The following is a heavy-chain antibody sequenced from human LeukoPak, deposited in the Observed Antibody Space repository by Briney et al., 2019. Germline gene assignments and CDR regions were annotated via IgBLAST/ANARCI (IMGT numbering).Heavy chain of an antibody. J-gene: IGHJ5*02. V-gene: IGHV3-23*01. Sequence: GGSLRLSCAASGFTFSSSAMNWVRQSPERGLEWVSAISGTGGSTSYADSLKGRFTISRDNSKNTLYLQMSSLTAEDTAVYYCAKGRAGPWGQGTLVTVSS. CDR3: AKGRAGP. CDR1: GFTFSSSA. CDR2: ISGTGGST.